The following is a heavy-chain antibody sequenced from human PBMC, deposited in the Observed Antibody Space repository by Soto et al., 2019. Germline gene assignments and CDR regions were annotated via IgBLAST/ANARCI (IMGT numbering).Heavy chain of an antibody. J-gene: IGHJ4*02. CDR3: ARDGEPYQQLFIYFDF. Sequence: GGSLRLSCAASGFTFSSYSMNWVRQAPGKGLEWVAYISTSSGSIYYADSVKGRFTVSRDNAKNSLFLQMDSLRAEDTAVYYCARDGEPYQQLFIYFDFWGQGSLVTVSS. V-gene: IGHV3-48*01. D-gene: IGHD2-2*01. CDR2: ISTSSGSI. CDR1: GFTFSSYS.